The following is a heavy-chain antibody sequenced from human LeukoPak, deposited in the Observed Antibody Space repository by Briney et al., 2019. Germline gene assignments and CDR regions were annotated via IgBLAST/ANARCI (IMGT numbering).Heavy chain of an antibody. CDR1: GGSISSSNW. V-gene: IGHV4-4*02. Sequence: SETLSLTCAVSGGSISSSNWWSWVRQPPGKGLEWIGEIYHSGSTNYNPSLKSRVTISVDKSKNQFSLKLSSVTAADTAVYYCARDQDSSGWYVRWPRAFDIWGQGTMVTVSS. J-gene: IGHJ3*02. D-gene: IGHD6-19*01. CDR3: ARDQDSSGWYVRWPRAFDI. CDR2: IYHSGST.